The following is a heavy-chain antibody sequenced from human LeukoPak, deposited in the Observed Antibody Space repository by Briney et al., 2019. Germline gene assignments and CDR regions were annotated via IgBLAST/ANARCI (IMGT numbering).Heavy chain of an antibody. Sequence: SVKVSCKASGYTFTSYGISWVRQAPGQGLEWMGGIIPIFGTANYAQKFQGRVTITADESTSTAYMELSSLRSEDTAVYYCARSKAMLIPSHGYGSGSWYYFDYWGQGTLVTVSS. V-gene: IGHV1-69*13. CDR2: IIPIFGTA. J-gene: IGHJ4*02. CDR1: GYTFTSYG. D-gene: IGHD3-10*01. CDR3: ARSKAMLIPSHGYGSGSWYYFDY.